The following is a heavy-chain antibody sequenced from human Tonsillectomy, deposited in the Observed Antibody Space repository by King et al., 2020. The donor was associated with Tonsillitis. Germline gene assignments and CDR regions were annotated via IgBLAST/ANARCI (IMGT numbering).Heavy chain of an antibody. V-gene: IGHV3-30*18. CDR1: GFTFSSYG. Sequence: VQLVESGGGVVQPGRSLRLSCAASGFTFSSYGMHWVRQAPGKGLEWVAVISYDGSNKYYADSVKGRFTISRDNSKYTLYLQMNSLRAEDTAVYYCAKDIQIAARRGYYYYGMDVWGQGTTVTVSS. CDR2: ISYDGSNK. J-gene: IGHJ6*02. D-gene: IGHD6-6*01. CDR3: AKDIQIAARRGYYYYGMDV.